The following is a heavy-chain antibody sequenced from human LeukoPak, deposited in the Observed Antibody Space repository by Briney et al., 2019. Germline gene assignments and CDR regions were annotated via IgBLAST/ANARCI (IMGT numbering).Heavy chain of an antibody. CDR2: FYYSDST. J-gene: IGHJ4*02. CDR3: ASKRPNYYDGSGYYYA. D-gene: IGHD3-22*01. CDR1: GDSISSSSYY. V-gene: IGHV4-39*07. Sequence: SETLSLTCTVSGDSISSSSYYWGWIRQPPGKGLEWIGSFYYSDSTYYNPSLKSRVTISVDTSKNEFSLKLSSVTAAVTALYYCASKRPNYYDGSGYYYAWGQGTLVTVSS.